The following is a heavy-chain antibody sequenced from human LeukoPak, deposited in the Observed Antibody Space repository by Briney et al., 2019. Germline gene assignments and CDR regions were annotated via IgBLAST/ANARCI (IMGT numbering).Heavy chain of an antibody. D-gene: IGHD3-22*01. CDR2: IIPIFGTA. V-gene: IGHV1-69*13. CDR1: GGTFSSYA. J-gene: IGHJ4*02. CDR3: ARGKKLGYYYDSSGYYYSLGY. Sequence: SVKVSCKASGGTFSSYAISWVRQAPGQGLEWMGGIIPIFGTANYAQKFQGRVTITADESTSTAYMELSSLRSEDTAVYYCARGKKLGYYYDSSGYYYSLGYWGQGTLVTASS.